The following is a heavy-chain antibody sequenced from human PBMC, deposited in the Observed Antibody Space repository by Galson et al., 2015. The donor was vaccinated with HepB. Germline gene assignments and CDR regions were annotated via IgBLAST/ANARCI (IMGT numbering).Heavy chain of an antibody. CDR3: TRERYYDVLTGYPPPRSRRDNWFDP. Sequence: SLRLSCAASGFTFNNYALHWVRQAPGKGLERVAVISYDGSNIQYGDSVKGRFTISRDNFQDTLSLQMNSLRVEDTAVYYCTRERYYDVLTGYPPPRSRRDNWFDPWGQGTLVTVSS. J-gene: IGHJ5*02. V-gene: IGHV3-30-3*01. D-gene: IGHD3-9*01. CDR1: GFTFNNYA. CDR2: ISYDGSNI.